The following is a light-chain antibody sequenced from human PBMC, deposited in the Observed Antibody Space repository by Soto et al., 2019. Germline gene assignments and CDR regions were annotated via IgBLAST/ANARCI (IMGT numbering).Light chain of an antibody. CDR3: QQSYSTPT. CDR1: QSIGTY. Sequence: DIQVTQSPSSLSASGGDRFTITCRASQSIGTYLNWYHQKPGKAPQLLIYGASTLQSGVPSRFSASGSGTHFTLTINSLQPEDFGTYSCQQSYSTPTFGQGTKVDIK. CDR2: GAS. J-gene: IGKJ1*01. V-gene: IGKV1-39*01.